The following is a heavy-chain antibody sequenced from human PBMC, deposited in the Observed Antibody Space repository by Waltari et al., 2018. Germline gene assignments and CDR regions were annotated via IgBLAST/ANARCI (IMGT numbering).Heavy chain of an antibody. CDR2: INPNSGGT. CDR3: ARAGATYSSGWYGVDY. V-gene: IGHV1-2*02. Sequence: QVQLVQSGAEVKKPGASVKVSCKASGYTFTGYYMHWVRKAPGQGLEWMGWINPNSGGTNYAQKFQGRVTMTRDTSISTAYMELSRLRSDDTAVYYCARAGATYSSGWYGVDYWGQGTLVTVSS. CDR1: GYTFTGYY. J-gene: IGHJ4*02. D-gene: IGHD6-19*01.